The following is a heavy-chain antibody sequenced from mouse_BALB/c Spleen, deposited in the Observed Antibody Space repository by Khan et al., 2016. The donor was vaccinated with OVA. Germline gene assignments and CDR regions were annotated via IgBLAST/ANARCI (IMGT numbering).Heavy chain of an antibody. D-gene: IGHD2-14*01. CDR1: GDSITSGY. CDR2: MIYTGYT. CDR3: ARSTYRYAFVY. V-gene: IGHV3-8*02. J-gene: IGHJ3*01. Sequence: EVQLQESGPSLVKPSQTLSLTCSVTGDSITSGYWSWIRKFPGNHLEYMGYMIYTGYTYYNPSLKSRISITRHTSKNQYYLQLNSVTTEDTATYYCARSTYRYAFVYWGQGTLVTVSA.